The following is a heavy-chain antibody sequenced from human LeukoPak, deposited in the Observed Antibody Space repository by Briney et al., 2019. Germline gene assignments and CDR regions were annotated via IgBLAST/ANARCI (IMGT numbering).Heavy chain of an antibody. CDR1: GFSFRSYG. J-gene: IGHJ4*02. D-gene: IGHD6-19*01. V-gene: IGHV3-33*01. Sequence: GGSLRLSCAASGFSFRSYGMHWVRQAPGKGLEWVALIWYDGSNKYYADSVKGRFTISRDNSKNRLYLQMNSLRAEDTAIYYCATLRSDSSGWYYFDYWGQGTLVTVSS. CDR2: IWYDGSNK. CDR3: ATLRSDSSGWYYFDY.